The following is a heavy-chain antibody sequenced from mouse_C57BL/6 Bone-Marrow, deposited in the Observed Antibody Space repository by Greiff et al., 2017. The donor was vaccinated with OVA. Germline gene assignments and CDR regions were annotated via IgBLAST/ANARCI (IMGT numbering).Heavy chain of an antibody. D-gene: IGHD2-4*01. Sequence: QVQLKQPGAELVMPGASVKLSCKASGYTFTSYWMHWVKQRPGQGLEWIGEIDPSDSYTNYNQKFKGKSTLTVDKSSSTAYMQLSSLTSEDSAVYYCARSPIYYDYDRGLAYWGQGTLVTVSA. CDR3: ARSPIYYDYDRGLAY. CDR1: GYTFTSYW. CDR2: IDPSDSYT. J-gene: IGHJ3*01. V-gene: IGHV1-69*01.